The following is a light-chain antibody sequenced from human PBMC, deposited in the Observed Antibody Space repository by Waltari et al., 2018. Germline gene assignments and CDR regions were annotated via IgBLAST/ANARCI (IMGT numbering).Light chain of an antibody. CDR1: QSVVFNSNNKNY. Sequence: DIVMTQSPDALAVSLGERAAINCKSSQSVVFNSNNKNYIAWYQKKPGQPPKLLIYGASTRDAGVPDRFSGSGSETDFTLTISSLQPEDVSVYYCQQYHSVPFTFGGGTKVEIQ. J-gene: IGKJ4*02. CDR2: GAS. CDR3: QQYHSVPFT. V-gene: IGKV4-1*01.